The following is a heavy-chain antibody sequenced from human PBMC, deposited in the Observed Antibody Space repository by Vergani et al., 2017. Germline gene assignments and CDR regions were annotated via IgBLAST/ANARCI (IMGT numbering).Heavy chain of an antibody. CDR1: GASVNSYY. V-gene: IGHV4-59*02. J-gene: IGHJ6*02. CDR2: VSFRGDT. CDR3: ARDRGYSSSWRVTPHYYYYGMDV. Sequence: QVKLQESGPGLVKPSETLSLTCTVSGASVNSYYWSWIRQPPGKGLEWMGYVSFRGDTLYDPSVKGRMTISLNTSSNQFSLYLTSVTAADTAVYYCARDRGYSSSWRVTPHYYYYGMDVWGQGTTVTVSS. D-gene: IGHD6-13*01.